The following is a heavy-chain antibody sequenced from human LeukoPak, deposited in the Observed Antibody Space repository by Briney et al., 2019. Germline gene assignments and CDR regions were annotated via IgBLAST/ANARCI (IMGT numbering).Heavy chain of an antibody. D-gene: IGHD2-2*01. V-gene: IGHV3-30*02. CDR1: GSTFSSYG. J-gene: IGHJ4*02. Sequence: GGSLRLSCAASGSTFSSYGMHWVRQAPGKGLEWVAFIRYDGSNKYYADSVKGRFTISRDNSKNTLYLQMNSLRAEDTAVYYCASSGRDLYQLPPTYWGQGTLVTVSS. CDR2: IRYDGSNK. CDR3: ASSGRDLYQLPPTY.